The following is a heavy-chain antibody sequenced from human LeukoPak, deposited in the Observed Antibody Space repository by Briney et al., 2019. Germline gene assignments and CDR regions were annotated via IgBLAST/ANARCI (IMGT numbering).Heavy chain of an antibody. CDR3: ARLMERIQFFLHGDNWFDS. Sequence: SVKVSCKASGFTFTSSAMQWVRQARGQRLEWIGWIVVGSGNTNYAQKFQERVTITRDMSTSTAYMELSSLRSEDTAVYYCARLMERIQFFLHGDNWFDSWGQGTLVTVSS. V-gene: IGHV1-58*02. CDR1: GFTFTSSA. CDR2: IVVGSGNT. J-gene: IGHJ5*01. D-gene: IGHD5-18*01.